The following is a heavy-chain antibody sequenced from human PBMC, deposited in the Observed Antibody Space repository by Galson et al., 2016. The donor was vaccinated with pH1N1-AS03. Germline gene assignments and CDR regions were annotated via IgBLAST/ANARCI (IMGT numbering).Heavy chain of an antibody. CDR3: ATNALKVRVDY. CDR1: GFTFSAYA. J-gene: IGHJ4*02. V-gene: IGHV3-33*01. D-gene: IGHD1-1*01. CDR2: IWYDGSNK. Sequence: SLRLSCAASGFTFSAYAMHWVRQAPGKGLEWVAVIWYDGSNKYYADSVKGRFTISRDNSKNTLYLQMTSLRAEDTAVYYCATNALKVRVDYWGQGTLVTVSS.